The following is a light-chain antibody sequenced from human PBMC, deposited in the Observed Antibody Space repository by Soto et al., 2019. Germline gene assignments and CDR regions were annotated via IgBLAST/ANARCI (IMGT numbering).Light chain of an antibody. J-gene: IGKJ2*01. CDR3: QQYVSSPMYT. Sequence: EIVLTQSPGTLSLSPGERDTLSCRASQSVSSNYLAWYQQKPGQAPRVLIYGASSRATGIPDRFSGSGSGTDFTLTISRLEPEDFAVYFCQQYVSSPMYTFGQGTKLEIK. V-gene: IGKV3-20*01. CDR2: GAS. CDR1: QSVSSNY.